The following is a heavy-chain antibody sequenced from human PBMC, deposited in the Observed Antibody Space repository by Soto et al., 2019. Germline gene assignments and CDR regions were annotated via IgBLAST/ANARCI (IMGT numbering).Heavy chain of an antibody. D-gene: IGHD4-4*01. Sequence: EVQLLESGGGLVQKGGSLRLSCAASGFPFSSYVMSWVRQAPGKGLEWVSGISGGGSNTFYAVSVKGRFTISRDKSKNTLLLQMNSLGAEDTAVYYCAKDSNKYSSSLRGRYFDYWGQGIGVTVSS. CDR3: AKDSNKYSSSLRGRYFDY. J-gene: IGHJ4*02. CDR1: GFPFSSYV. V-gene: IGHV3-23*01. CDR2: ISGGGSNT.